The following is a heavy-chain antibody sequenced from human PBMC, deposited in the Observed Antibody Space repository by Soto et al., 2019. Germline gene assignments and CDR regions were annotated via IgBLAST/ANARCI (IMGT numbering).Heavy chain of an antibody. J-gene: IGHJ4*02. Sequence: QVQLVQSGAEVKKPGASVKVSCKASGYTFTSYGISWVRQAPGQGLEWMGWISAYNGNTNYAQKLQGRVTMTTDTSTSTAYMELRSLRSDDTAMYYCARVTLIVDPNLTNFDYWGQGTLVTVSS. CDR1: GYTFTSYG. CDR2: ISAYNGNT. V-gene: IGHV1-18*01. CDR3: ARVTLIVDPNLTNFDY. D-gene: IGHD3-22*01.